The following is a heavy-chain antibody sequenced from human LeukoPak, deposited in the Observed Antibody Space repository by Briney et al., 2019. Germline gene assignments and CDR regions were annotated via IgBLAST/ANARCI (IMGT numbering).Heavy chain of an antibody. Sequence: GGSLRLSCAASGFTVRLNYMTWVRQAPGKGLEWVSIIYSGGDTYYADSVRGRFTVSRDDSKNILYLEMISLRGDDTGIYHCARAWDFVVGAFDIWGQGTMVTVSS. V-gene: IGHV3-53*01. CDR2: IYSGGDT. D-gene: IGHD2-15*01. CDR1: GFTVRLNY. J-gene: IGHJ3*02. CDR3: ARAWDFVVGAFDI.